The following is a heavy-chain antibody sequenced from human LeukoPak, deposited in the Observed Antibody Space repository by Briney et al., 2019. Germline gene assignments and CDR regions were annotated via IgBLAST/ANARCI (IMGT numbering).Heavy chain of an antibody. CDR2: IRSQIYGGTP. CDR1: GFTYGDYA. J-gene: IGHJ4*02. CDR3: TRDQTPYY. Sequence: GGSLRLSCTGSGFTYGDYAMTWVRQAPGKGLEWVGFIRSQIYGGTPEYAASVKGRFTISRDDSEGVAYLQMDSLKTEDTAVYYCTRDQTPYYWGQGTLVTVSS. V-gene: IGHV3-49*04.